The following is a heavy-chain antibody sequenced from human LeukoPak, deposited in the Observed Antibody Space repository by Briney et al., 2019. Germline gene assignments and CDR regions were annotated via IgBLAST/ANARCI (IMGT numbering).Heavy chain of an antibody. D-gene: IGHD3-10*01. CDR3: ARIGELFAFDI. CDR2: IFQSGTT. J-gene: IGHJ3*02. CDR1: GDSITTYY. V-gene: IGHV4-59*01. Sequence: SETLSLTCTVSGDSITTYYWSWIRQPPGKGLEWIGYIFQSGTTKYNPSLKSRVTILSDVSKNQFSLNLTSVTAADTAVYYCARIGELFAFDIWGQGTMVTVSS.